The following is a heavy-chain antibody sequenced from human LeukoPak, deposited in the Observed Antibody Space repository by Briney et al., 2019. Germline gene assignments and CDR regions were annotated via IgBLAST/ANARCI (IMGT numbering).Heavy chain of an antibody. CDR3: ARDTSSSPDY. CDR1: GYTFTSYD. CDR2: ISAYNGNT. V-gene: IGHV1-18*01. J-gene: IGHJ4*02. Sequence: ASVKVSCKASGYTFTSYDITWVRQALGQGLEWMGWISAYNGNTNYAQKFQGRVSMTTDTSTSTAYMELRSLRSDDTAEYYCARDTSSSPDYWGQGTLVTVSS. D-gene: IGHD6-6*01.